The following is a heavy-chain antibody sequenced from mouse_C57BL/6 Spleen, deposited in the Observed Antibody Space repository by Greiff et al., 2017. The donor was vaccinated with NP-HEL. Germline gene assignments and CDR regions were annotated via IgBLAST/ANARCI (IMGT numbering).Heavy chain of an antibody. CDR1: GFTFSDYG. CDR2: ISNLAYSI. CDR3: ARHPPGSSPMDY. D-gene: IGHD1-1*01. J-gene: IGHJ4*01. V-gene: IGHV5-15*01. Sequence: EVKLVESGGGLVQPGGSLKLSCAASGFTFSDYGMAWVRQAPRKGPEWVAFISNLAYSIYYADTVTGRFTISRENAKNTLYLEMSSLRSEDTAMYYCARHPPGSSPMDYWGQGTSVTVSS.